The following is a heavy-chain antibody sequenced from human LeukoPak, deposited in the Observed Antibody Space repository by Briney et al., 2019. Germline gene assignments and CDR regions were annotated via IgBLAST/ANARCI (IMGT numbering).Heavy chain of an antibody. D-gene: IGHD2-2*01. V-gene: IGHV4-39*01. CDR3: ARQDIVVVPAAKGQVGYYYYGMDV. CDR2: IYYSGST. CDR1: GGSISSSSYY. Sequence: SETLSLTCTVAGGSISSSSYYWGWIRQPPGKGLEWSGSIYYSGSTYYNPSLKSRVTISVDTSKNQFSLKLSSVTAADTAVYYCARQDIVVVPAAKGQVGYYYYGMDVWGQGTTVTVSS. J-gene: IGHJ6*02.